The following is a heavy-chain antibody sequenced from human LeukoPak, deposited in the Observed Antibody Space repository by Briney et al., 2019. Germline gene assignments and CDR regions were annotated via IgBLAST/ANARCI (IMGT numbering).Heavy chain of an antibody. CDR1: GGSISSGDYY. Sequence: SETLSLACTVSGGSISSGDYYWSWIRQPPGKGLEWIGYIYYSGSTCYNPSLKSRVTISVDTSKNQFSLKLSSVTAADTAVYYCARVQVDTMVRGVRGPLLYYDYYYGMDVWGQGTTVTVSS. D-gene: IGHD3-10*01. CDR3: ARVQVDTMVRGVRGPLLYYDYYYGMDV. J-gene: IGHJ6*02. CDR2: IYYSGST. V-gene: IGHV4-30-4*01.